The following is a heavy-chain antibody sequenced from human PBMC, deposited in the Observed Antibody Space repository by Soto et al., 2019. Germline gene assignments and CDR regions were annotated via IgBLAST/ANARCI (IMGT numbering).Heavy chain of an antibody. V-gene: IGHV4-31*03. Sequence: QVQLQESGPGLVKPSQTLSLTCTVSGGSISSGGYYWSWIRQHPGKGLEWIGYISYRGSAYYSPSLKSRVTISVDTSKNQFSLKVNSVTAADTAVYYCARRMQNYYTMGVWGPGTTVTVSS. J-gene: IGHJ6*02. CDR1: GGSISSGGYY. CDR2: ISYRGSA. CDR3: ARRMQNYYTMGV. D-gene: IGHD2-15*01.